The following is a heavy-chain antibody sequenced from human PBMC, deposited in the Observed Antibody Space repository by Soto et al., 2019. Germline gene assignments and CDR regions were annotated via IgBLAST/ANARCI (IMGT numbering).Heavy chain of an antibody. V-gene: IGHV3-74*01. J-gene: IGHJ5*02. CDR3: ARSMTTMTIDWFDP. CDR2: INSEGGNA. D-gene: IGHD4-17*01. Sequence: GGSLRLSCAASGFIFNTYWMHWARQAPGKGLVWVSRINSEGGNANYADSVKGRFTISRDNAKNTLYLQMNSLRPEDTAVYYCARSMTTMTIDWFDPWGQGTQVTVSS. CDR1: GFIFNTYW.